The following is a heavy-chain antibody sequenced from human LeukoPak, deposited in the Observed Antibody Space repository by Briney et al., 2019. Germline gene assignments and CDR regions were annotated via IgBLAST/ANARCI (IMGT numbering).Heavy chain of an antibody. CDR2: INPSGGNI. CDR1: GYRFTNNY. V-gene: IGHV1-46*01. J-gene: IGHJ4*02. CDR3: ARDQGLTGYFDY. Sequence: ASVKVSCKTSGYRFTNNYMHWARQAPGQGLEWMGIINPSGGNINYAQKFQGRVTMTRDTSTSTVYMELSSLRSEDTAVYFCARDQGLTGYFDYWGQGTLVTVSS. D-gene: IGHD3-9*01.